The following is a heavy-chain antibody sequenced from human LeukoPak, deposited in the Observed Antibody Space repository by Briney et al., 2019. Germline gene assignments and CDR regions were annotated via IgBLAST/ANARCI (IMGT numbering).Heavy chain of an antibody. CDR3: ARTSAPQYDFWSGYLDI. Sequence: SETLSLTCTVSGGSISSGSYCWSWLRQPAGRGLEWIGRVYTRGSTNYNPSLKRRVTISVDTSKNQFSLKLSSVNAADTAVYYCARTSAPQYDFWSGYLDIWGQGTMVTVSS. CDR2: VYTRGST. CDR1: GGSISSGSYC. V-gene: IGHV4-61*02. D-gene: IGHD3-3*01. J-gene: IGHJ3*02.